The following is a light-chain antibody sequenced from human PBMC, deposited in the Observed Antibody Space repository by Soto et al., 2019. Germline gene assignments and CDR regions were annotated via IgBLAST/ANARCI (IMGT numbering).Light chain of an antibody. CDR1: QTIRTW. J-gene: IGKJ1*01. CDR2: DAS. CDR3: QQYTNTNNPWM. V-gene: IGKV1-5*01. Sequence: DIQGTQSPPTLSASVGDRVTITCRSSQTIRTWMAWYQQKPGKAPKLLVYDASTLQSGVASRFSGSGSGTEFTLIISGLQPDDSATYYCQQYTNTNNPWMFGQGTKVDIK.